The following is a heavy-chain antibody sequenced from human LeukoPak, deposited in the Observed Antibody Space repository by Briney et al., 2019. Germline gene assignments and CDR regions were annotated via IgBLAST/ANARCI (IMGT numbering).Heavy chain of an antibody. J-gene: IGHJ6*02. Sequence: GGSLSLSCAASGFTLSSYSMNWVRQAPGEGLEWVSSISSNSSYICYADSVKGRFTISRDNAKNSLYLQMNSLRAEDTAVYYCASFLQRQLVRGDYYYGMDVWGQGTTVTVSS. CDR1: GFTLSSYS. D-gene: IGHD6-13*01. CDR3: ASFLQRQLVRGDYYYGMDV. V-gene: IGHV3-21*01. CDR2: ISSNSSYI.